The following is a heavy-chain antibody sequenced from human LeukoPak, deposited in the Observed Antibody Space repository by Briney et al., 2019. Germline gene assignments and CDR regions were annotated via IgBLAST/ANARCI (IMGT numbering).Heavy chain of an antibody. CDR3: IRFGEFDY. Sequence: SGGSLRLSCAASGFTFSSYAMSWVRQAPGKGLEWVAVIWYDGSNKYYADSVKGRFTISRDNSKNTLYLQMNSLRAEDTAVYYCIRFGEFDYWGQGTLVTVSS. D-gene: IGHD3-10*01. J-gene: IGHJ4*02. CDR2: IWYDGSNK. CDR1: GFTFSSYA. V-gene: IGHV3-33*08.